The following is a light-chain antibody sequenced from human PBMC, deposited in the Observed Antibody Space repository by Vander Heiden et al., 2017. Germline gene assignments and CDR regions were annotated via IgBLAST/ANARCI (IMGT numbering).Light chain of an antibody. CDR2: SNN. J-gene: IGLJ2*01. CDR3: PAYEDVSHGVV. V-gene: IGLV1-44*01. CDR1: SSNIGSNT. Sequence: ACSGSSSNIGSNTVNWYQQLPGTAPKLLIYSNNQRPSGVPYRVSGCKSGTPVTRAKSGPHSMDETAFYCPAYEDVSHGVVFGGGTKLTVL.